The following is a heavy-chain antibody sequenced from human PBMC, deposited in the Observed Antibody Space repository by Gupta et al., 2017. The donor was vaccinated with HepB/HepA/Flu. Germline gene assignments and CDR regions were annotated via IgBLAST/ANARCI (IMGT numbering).Heavy chain of an antibody. J-gene: IGHJ5*02. D-gene: IGHD2-2*01. V-gene: IGHV3-23*01. Sequence: EVQLLEVGGGLVQPGGSLRLPCAASGFTFSSYAMSWVRQAPGKGLEWVSAISGSGGSTYYADSVKGRFTISRDNSKNPLYLQMNSLRAEDTAVYYCAKPHIVVVQGWFDPWGQGTLVTVSA. CDR2: ISGSGGST. CDR3: AKPHIVVVQGWFDP. CDR1: GFTFSSYA.